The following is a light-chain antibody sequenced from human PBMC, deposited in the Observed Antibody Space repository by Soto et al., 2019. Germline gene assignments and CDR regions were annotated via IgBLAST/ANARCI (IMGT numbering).Light chain of an antibody. CDR2: AIS. V-gene: IGKV3D-20*02. J-gene: IGKJ1*01. CDR1: QSVTSNY. Sequence: EIVLTQSPGTLSLSPGESAALSCRASQSVTSNYLVWYRQKPGQAPRLLIYAISSRADGIPDRFNGSGSRTDFTLTITRLEPEDSAVYYCQQHSNSPWTFGKGTRVEV. CDR3: QQHSNSPWT.